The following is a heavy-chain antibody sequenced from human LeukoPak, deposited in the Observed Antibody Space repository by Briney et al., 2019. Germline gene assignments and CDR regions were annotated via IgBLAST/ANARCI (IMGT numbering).Heavy chain of an antibody. CDR1: GFTFSSYA. J-gene: IGHJ4*02. D-gene: IGHD3-10*01. V-gene: IGHV3-23*01. Sequence: GGSLRLSCAASGFTFSSYAMSWVRQAPGKGLEWVSAISGSGGSTYYADSVKGRFTISRDNSKNTLYLQMNSLRAEDTAVYYCAKDSVWYYGSGRDTELYFDYWGQGTLVTVSS. CDR3: AKDSVWYYGSGRDTELYFDY. CDR2: ISGSGGST.